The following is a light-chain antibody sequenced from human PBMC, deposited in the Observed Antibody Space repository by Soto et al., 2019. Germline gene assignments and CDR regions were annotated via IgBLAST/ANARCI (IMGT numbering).Light chain of an antibody. CDR3: LQDFNYPYT. CDR2: GAS. V-gene: IGKV1-6*01. J-gene: IGKJ2*01. Sequence: AIQMTQSPSSLSASVGDRVTITCRASQGIRNDLGWYQQKPGTAPKFLIYGASSLRSGVPSRFSGSGSGTDFTLTISSLQPEDFAPYYCLQDFNYPYTFGQGTRLEVK. CDR1: QGIRND.